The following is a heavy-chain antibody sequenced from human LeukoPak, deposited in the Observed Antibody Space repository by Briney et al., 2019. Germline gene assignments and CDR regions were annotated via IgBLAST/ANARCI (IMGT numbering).Heavy chain of an antibody. CDR3: AKPNPDRRD. J-gene: IGHJ4*02. CDR2: ISGSGGST. V-gene: IGHV3-23*01. CDR1: GFTFSDNG. Sequence: GRSLRLSCAAPGFTFSDNGMVWVRVRQAPGKGLEWVSAISGSGGSTYYADSVKGRFTISRDNSKNTLYLQMNSLRAEDTAVYYCAKPNPDRRDWGQGTLVTVSS.